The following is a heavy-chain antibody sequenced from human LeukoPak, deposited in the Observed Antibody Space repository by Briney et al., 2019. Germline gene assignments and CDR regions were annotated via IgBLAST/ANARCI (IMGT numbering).Heavy chain of an antibody. J-gene: IGHJ4*02. Sequence: GGSLRLSCAASGFTFSSYSMNWVRQAPGKGLEWVSSISSSSSYIYYADSVKGRFTISRDNAKNSLHLQMNSLRAEDTAVYYCARVAPPRYYDSSGYSYFDFDYWGQGTLVTVSS. CDR2: ISSSSSYI. V-gene: IGHV3-21*01. CDR1: GFTFSSYS. D-gene: IGHD3-22*01. CDR3: ARVAPPRYYDSSGYSYFDFDY.